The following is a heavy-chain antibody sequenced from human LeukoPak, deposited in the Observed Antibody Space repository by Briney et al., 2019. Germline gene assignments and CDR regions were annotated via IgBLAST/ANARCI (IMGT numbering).Heavy chain of an antibody. J-gene: IGHJ6*02. CDR3: AKTPTTIVVVPAAEAVGSSDV. CDR2: ISGSGGST. D-gene: IGHD2-2*01. V-gene: IGHV3-23*01. Sequence: PGGSLRLSCAASGFTFSSYAMSWVRQAPGKGLEWVSAISGSGGSTYYADSVKGRFTISRDNSKNTLYLQMNSLRAEDTAVYYCAKTPTTIVVVPAAEAVGSSDVWGQGTTVTVSS. CDR1: GFTFSSYA.